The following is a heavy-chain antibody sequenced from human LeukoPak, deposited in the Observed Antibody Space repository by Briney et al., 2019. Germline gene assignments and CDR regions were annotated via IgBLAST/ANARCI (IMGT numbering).Heavy chain of an antibody. CDR3: ARVDSGNYYEAAFY. V-gene: IGHV3-7*01. CDR2: IKQDGSEK. Sequence: GGSLRLSCAASGFTFSSYWMSWVRQAPGKGLEWVANIKQDGSEKYYVDSVKGRFTISRDNAKNSLYLQMNSLRAEDTAVYYCARVDSGNYYEAAFYWGQGTLVTVSS. D-gene: IGHD3-10*01. CDR1: GFTFSSYW. J-gene: IGHJ4*02.